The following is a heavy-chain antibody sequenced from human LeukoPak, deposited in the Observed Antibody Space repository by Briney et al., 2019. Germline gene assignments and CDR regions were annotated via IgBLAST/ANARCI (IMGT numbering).Heavy chain of an antibody. Sequence: GGSLRLSCAASGFTFSSYWMSWVRQAPGKGLEWAANIKQDGSEKYYVDSVKGRFTISRDNAKNSLYLQMNSLRAEDTAVYYCARGQRDYYYGMDAWGKGTTVTVSS. J-gene: IGHJ6*04. CDR3: ARGQRDYYYGMDA. D-gene: IGHD1-1*01. V-gene: IGHV3-7*03. CDR2: IKQDGSEK. CDR1: GFTFSSYW.